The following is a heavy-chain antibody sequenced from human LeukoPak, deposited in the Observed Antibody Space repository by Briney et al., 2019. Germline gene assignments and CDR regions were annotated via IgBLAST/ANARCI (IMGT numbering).Heavy chain of an antibody. J-gene: IGHJ5*02. CDR3: ANYVAVEFGELLYSKGSWFDP. CDR1: GFTFSSYA. CDR2: ISGSGGST. D-gene: IGHD3-10*01. Sequence: GGSLRLSCAASGFTFSSYAMSWVRQAPGKGLEWVSAISGSGGSTYYADSVKGRFTISRDNSKNTLYLQMNSLRAEDTAVYYCANYVAVEFGELLYSKGSWFDPWGQGTLVTVSS. V-gene: IGHV3-23*01.